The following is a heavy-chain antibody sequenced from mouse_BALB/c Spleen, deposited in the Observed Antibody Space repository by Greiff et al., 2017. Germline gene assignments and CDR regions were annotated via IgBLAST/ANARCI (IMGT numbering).Heavy chain of an antibody. D-gene: IGHD2-1*01. V-gene: IGHV1-69*01. J-gene: IGHJ3*01. Sequence: QVQLQQPGAELVMPGASVKMSCKASGYTFTDYWMHWVKQRPGQGLEWIGAIDTSDSYTSYNQKFKGKATLTVDESSSTAYMQLSSLTSEDSAVYYCAREDGKQSAWFAYWGQGTLVTVSA. CDR1: GYTFTDYW. CDR2: IDTSDSYT. CDR3: AREDGKQSAWFAY.